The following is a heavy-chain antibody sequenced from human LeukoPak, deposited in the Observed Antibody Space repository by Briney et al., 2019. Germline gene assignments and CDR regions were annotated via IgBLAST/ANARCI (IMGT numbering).Heavy chain of an antibody. CDR2: IWYDGSNK. Sequence: PGGSLRLSRAASGFTFSNYGMHWVRQAPGKGLEWVAVIWYDGSNKYYADSVKGRFTISGDNSKNTLYLQMNSLSAEDTAVYYCSANFDFWGQGTLVTVSS. V-gene: IGHV3-33*01. CDR1: GFTFSNYG. J-gene: IGHJ4*02. CDR3: SANFDF. D-gene: IGHD6-25*01.